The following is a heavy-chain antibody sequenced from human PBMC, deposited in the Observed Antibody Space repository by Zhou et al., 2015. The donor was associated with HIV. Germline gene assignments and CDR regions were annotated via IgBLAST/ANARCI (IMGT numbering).Heavy chain of an antibody. Sequence: QVQLVQSGAEVKKPGSSVKVSCKASGGTFSSYAISWVRQAPGQGLEWMGGIIPIFGTANYAQKFQGRVTITADESTSTAYMELSSLRSEDTAVYYCARETTTVTRDAYYYYGMDVWGQGTTVTVSS. V-gene: IGHV1-69*12. CDR3: ARETTTVTRDAYYYYGMDV. CDR1: GGTFSSYA. D-gene: IGHD4-11*01. CDR2: IIPIFGTA. J-gene: IGHJ6*02.